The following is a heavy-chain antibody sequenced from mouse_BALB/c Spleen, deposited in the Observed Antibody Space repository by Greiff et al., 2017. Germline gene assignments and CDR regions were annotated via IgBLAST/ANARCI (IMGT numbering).Heavy chain of an antibody. V-gene: IGHV1S137*01. J-gene: IGHJ3*01. CDR1: GYTFTDYA. CDR3: ARGTWVPFAY. CDR2: ISTYYGDA. Sequence: QVHVKQSGAELVRPGVSVKISCKGSGYTFTDYAMHWVKQSHAKSLEWIGVISTYYGDASYNQKFKGKATMTVDKSSSTAYMELARLTSEDSAIYYCARGTWVPFAYWGQGTLVTVSA. D-gene: IGHD3-3*01.